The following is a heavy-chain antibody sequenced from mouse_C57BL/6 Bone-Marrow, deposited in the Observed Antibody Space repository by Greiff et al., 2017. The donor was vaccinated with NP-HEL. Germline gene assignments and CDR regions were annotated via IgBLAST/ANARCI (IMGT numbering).Heavy chain of an antibody. CDR1: GYTFTSYW. Sequence: VQLQQPGAELVMPGASVKLSCKASGYTFTSYWMHWVKQRPGQGLEWIGEIDPSDSYTNYNQKFKGKSTLTVDKSSSTAYMQLSSLTSEDSAVYYCARAPIYDGYYVLYWYFDVWGTGTTVTVSS. J-gene: IGHJ1*03. D-gene: IGHD2-3*01. CDR3: ARAPIYDGYYVLYWYFDV. CDR2: IDPSDSYT. V-gene: IGHV1-69*01.